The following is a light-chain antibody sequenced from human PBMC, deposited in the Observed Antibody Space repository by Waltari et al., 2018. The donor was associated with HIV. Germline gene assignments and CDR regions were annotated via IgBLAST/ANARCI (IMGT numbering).Light chain of an antibody. CDR2: WAS. CDR3: QQYFRIPPT. V-gene: IGKV4-1*01. J-gene: IGKJ4*01. CDR1: RTILYRSDNRNY. Sequence: DIVMTQSPDSLPVSLGERATINCKSSRTILYRSDNRNYLAWDHQKPPQPPKLRISWASTRESGVPDRFSGSGSGTDFTLTITRLQAEDVAVYHCQQYFRIPPTFGGGTKVEIK.